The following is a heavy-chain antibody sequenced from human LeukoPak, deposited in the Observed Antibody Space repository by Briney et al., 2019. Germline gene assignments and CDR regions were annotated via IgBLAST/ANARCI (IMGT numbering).Heavy chain of an antibody. Sequence: GGSLRLSCAASGFTFSSHWMHWVRQAPGKGLEWVSSISSSSSYIYYADSVKGRFTISRDNAKNPLYLQMNSLRAEDTAVYYCARDAALYSSGWKDYWGQGTLVTVSS. D-gene: IGHD6-19*01. CDR3: ARDAALYSSGWKDY. CDR2: ISSSSSYI. CDR1: GFTFSSHW. J-gene: IGHJ4*02. V-gene: IGHV3-21*01.